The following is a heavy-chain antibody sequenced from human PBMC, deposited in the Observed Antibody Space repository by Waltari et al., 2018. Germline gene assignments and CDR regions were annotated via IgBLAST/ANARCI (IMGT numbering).Heavy chain of an antibody. J-gene: IGHJ5*02. CDR3: ARYGRRYSYGYMSGWFDP. Sequence: QVQLVQSGAEVKKPGSSVKVSCKASGGTFSSYAISWVRQAPGQGLEWMGRIIPIFGTANYAQKFQGRVTITADKSTSTAYMELSSLRSEDTAVYYCARYGRRYSYGYMSGWFDPWGQGTLVTVSS. CDR2: IIPIFGTA. CDR1: GGTFSSYA. D-gene: IGHD5-18*01. V-gene: IGHV1-69*08.